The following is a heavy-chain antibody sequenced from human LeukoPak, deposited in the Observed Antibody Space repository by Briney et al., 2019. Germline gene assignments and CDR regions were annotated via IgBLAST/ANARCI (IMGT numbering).Heavy chain of an antibody. Sequence: SVKVSCKASGGTFSSYAISWVPQAPGQGLEWMGRIIPIFGTANYAQKFQGRVTITTDESTSTAYMELSSLRSEDTAVYYCARGGDGYNSWFDPWGQGTLVTVSS. CDR2: IIPIFGTA. D-gene: IGHD5-24*01. V-gene: IGHV1-69*05. J-gene: IGHJ5*02. CDR1: GGTFSSYA. CDR3: ARGGDGYNSWFDP.